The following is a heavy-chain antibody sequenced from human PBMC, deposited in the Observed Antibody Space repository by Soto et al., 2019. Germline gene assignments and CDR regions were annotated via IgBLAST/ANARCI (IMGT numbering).Heavy chain of an antibody. CDR1: GGSFSGYY. CDR2: INHSGST. V-gene: IGHV4-34*01. CDR3: SRLPTLGYCSSTSGDGEAYWFDP. D-gene: IGHD2-2*01. J-gene: IGHJ5*02. Sequence: QVQLQQWGAGLLKPSETLSLTCAVYGGSFSGYYWSWIRQPPGKGLEWIGEINHSGSTNYNPSLRGRATISVDTSNNQFSLKLSSVTAADTAVYYCSRLPTLGYCSSTSGDGEAYWFDPWGQGTLVTVSS.